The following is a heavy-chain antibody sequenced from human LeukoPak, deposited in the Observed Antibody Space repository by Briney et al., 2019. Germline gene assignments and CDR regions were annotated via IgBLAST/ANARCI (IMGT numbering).Heavy chain of an antibody. J-gene: IGHJ4*02. CDR2: IYYSGST. CDR1: GGSISSGGYY. D-gene: IGHD2-2*01. Sequence: SETLSLTCTVSGGSISSGGYYWSWIRQHPGKGLEWIGYIYYSGSTYYNPSLKSRVTISVDTSKNQFSLKLSSVTAADTAVYYCARSGFCTGTSCYSFDYWGQGTLVTVSS. V-gene: IGHV4-31*03. CDR3: ARSGFCTGTSCYSFDY.